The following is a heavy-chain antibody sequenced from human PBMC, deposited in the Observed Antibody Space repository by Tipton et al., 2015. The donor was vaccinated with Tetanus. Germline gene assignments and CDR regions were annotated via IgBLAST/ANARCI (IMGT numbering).Heavy chain of an antibody. D-gene: IGHD3-10*01. CDR3: VRDDFGPGDY. CDR2: ISWNSGSI. J-gene: IGHJ4*02. V-gene: IGHV3-9*01. Sequence: SLRLSCAASGFTFDDYAMHWVRQAPGKGLEWVSGISWNSGSIGYADSVKGRFTISRDNAKNLLFLQMNSLRVDDTAVYYCVRDDFGPGDYWGQGTLVTVSS. CDR1: GFTFDDYA.